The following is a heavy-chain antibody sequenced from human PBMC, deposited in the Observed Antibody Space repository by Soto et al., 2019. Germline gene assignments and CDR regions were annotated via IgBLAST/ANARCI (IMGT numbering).Heavy chain of an antibody. CDR3: ARPVAPQYSSGWYYFDY. J-gene: IGHJ4*02. CDR1: GGSISSSSYY. D-gene: IGHD6-19*01. V-gene: IGHV4-39*01. CDR2: IYYSGST. Sequence: SETLSLTCTVSGGSISSSSYYWVWIRQPPGKGLEWIGSIYYSGSTYYNPSLKSRVTISVDTSKNQFSLKLSSVTAADTAVYYCARPVAPQYSSGWYYFDYWGQGTLVTVSS.